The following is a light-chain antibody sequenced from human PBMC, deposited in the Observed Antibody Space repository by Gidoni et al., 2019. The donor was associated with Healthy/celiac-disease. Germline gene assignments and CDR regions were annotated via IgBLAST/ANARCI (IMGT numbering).Light chain of an antibody. Sequence: QSVLTQPPSVSAAPGQKVTISCSGSSSNIGNNYVSWYQQLPGTAPKLLLYDNNKRPSGIPDRFSGSKSGTSATLGITGLQTGDEADYYCGTWDSSLSAGQVFGGGTKLTVL. CDR2: DNN. V-gene: IGLV1-51*01. J-gene: IGLJ2*01. CDR3: GTWDSSLSAGQV. CDR1: SSNIGNNY.